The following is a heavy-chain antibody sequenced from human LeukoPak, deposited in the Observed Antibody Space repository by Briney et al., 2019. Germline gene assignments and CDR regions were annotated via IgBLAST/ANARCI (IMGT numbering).Heavy chain of an antibody. CDR1: GGTFSSYT. CDR3: ARDLAAGFGFWKY. Sequence: SVKVSCKASGGTFSSYTISWVRQAPGQGLEWMGRIIPILGIANYAQKFQGRVTITADKSTSTAYMELRSLRSDDTAVYYCARDLAAGFGFWKYWGQGTLVTVSS. V-gene: IGHV1-69*04. J-gene: IGHJ4*02. D-gene: IGHD6-13*01. CDR2: IIPILGIA.